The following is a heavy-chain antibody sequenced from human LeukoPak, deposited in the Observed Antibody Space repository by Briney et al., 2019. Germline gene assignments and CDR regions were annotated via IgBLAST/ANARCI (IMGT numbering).Heavy chain of an antibody. CDR1: GNTLSEFS. V-gene: IGHV1-24*01. CDR3: ATDLFVGGLKTFDP. J-gene: IGHJ5*02. CDR2: FDPEVGET. D-gene: IGHD2-21*01. Sequence: ASVKVSCKVTGNTLSEFSMHWVRQSPGKGLEWMGGFDPEVGETVYAQKFQGRVTMTEDTSTETAYMELSSLRSEDTAVYYCATDLFVGGLKTFDPWGQGTLVTVSS.